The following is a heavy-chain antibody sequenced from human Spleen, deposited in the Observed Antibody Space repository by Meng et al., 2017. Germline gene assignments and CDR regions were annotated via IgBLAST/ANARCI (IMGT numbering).Heavy chain of an antibody. J-gene: IGHJ2*01. D-gene: IGHD5-18*01. CDR1: GFTFSSYW. CDR3: ARRYSFGSWWYFDL. Sequence: GESLKISCVVSGFTFSSYWMYWVRQAPGKGLECVADINRDGSQKYYADSVKGRFTITRDNAKNSLYLQMSSLRAEDTAVYYCARRYSFGSWWYFDLWGRGTLVTVSS. CDR2: INRDGSQK. V-gene: IGHV3-7*03.